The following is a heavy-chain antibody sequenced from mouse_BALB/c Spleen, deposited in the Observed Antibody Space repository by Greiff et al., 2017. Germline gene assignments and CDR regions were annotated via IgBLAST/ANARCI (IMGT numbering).Heavy chain of an antibody. Sequence: EVQLQQSGTVLARPGASVKMSCKASGYTFTSYWMHWVKQRPGQGLEWIGAIYPGNSDTSYNQKFKGKAKLTAVTSTSTAYMELSSLTNEDSAVYYCTRRDDYDERYFDVWGAGTTVTVSS. J-gene: IGHJ1*01. V-gene: IGHV1-5*01. D-gene: IGHD2-4*01. CDR1: GYTFTSYW. CDR2: IYPGNSDT. CDR3: TRRDDYDERYFDV.